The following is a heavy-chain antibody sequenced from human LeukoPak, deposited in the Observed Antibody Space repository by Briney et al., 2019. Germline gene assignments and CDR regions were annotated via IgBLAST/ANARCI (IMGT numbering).Heavy chain of an antibody. CDR1: GYTFTSYY. D-gene: IGHD3-10*01. Sequence: ASVKVSCKASGYTFTSYYMHWVRQAPGQGLEWMGIINPSGGSTSYAQKFQGRVTMTRDTSTSTVYMELSSLRSEDTAVYYCARDLITMVRGVKGVLYYWGQGTLVTVAS. CDR3: ARDLITMVRGVKGVLYY. J-gene: IGHJ4*02. V-gene: IGHV1-46*01. CDR2: INPSGGST.